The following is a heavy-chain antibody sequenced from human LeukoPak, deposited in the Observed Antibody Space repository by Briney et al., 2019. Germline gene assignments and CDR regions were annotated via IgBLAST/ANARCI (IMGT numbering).Heavy chain of an antibody. V-gene: IGHV1-69*04. CDR3: ARDKAGGNYYYYGMDV. CDR2: IIPILGIA. Sequence: SSVKVSCKASGGTFSSYAISWVRQAPGQGLEWMGRIIPILGIANYGQKFQGRVTITADKSTSTAYMELSSLRSEDTAVYYCARDKAGGNYYYYGMDVWGQGTTVTVSS. D-gene: IGHD2-8*02. J-gene: IGHJ6*02. CDR1: GGTFSSYA.